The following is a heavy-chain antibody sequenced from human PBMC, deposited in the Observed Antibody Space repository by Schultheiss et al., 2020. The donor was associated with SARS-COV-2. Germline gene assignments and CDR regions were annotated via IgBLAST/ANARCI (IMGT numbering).Heavy chain of an antibody. CDR2: ISAYNGNT. J-gene: IGHJ4*02. CDR1: GGTFSSYT. Sequence: ASVKVSCKASGGTFSSYTISWVRQAPGQGLEWKGWISAYNGNTNYAQKFQGRVTMTRDTSISTAYMELSRLRSDDTAVYYCARDLGVVTATPDYWGQGTLVTVSS. CDR3: ARDLGVVTATPDY. V-gene: IGHV1-2*02. D-gene: IGHD2-21*02.